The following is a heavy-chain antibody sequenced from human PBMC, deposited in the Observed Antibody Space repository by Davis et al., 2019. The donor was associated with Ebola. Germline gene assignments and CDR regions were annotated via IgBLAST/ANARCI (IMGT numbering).Heavy chain of an antibody. CDR3: ARDYGDDYWYFDL. J-gene: IGHJ2*01. Sequence: GESLKISCAASGFTFSSYGMHWVRQAPGKGLEWVAVISYDGSNKYYADSVKGRFTISRDNSKNTLYLQMNSLRAEDTAVYYCARDYGDDYWYFDLWGRGTLVTVSS. V-gene: IGHV3-30*03. CDR2: ISYDGSNK. CDR1: GFTFSSYG. D-gene: IGHD4-17*01.